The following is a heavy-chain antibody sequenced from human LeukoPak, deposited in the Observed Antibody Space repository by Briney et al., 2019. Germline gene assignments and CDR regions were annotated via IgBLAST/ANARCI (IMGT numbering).Heavy chain of an antibody. CDR2: IYYSGST. CDR3: ARGILGDAFDI. V-gene: IGHV4-39*07. J-gene: IGHJ3*02. CDR1: GGSISSSSYY. Sequence: PSETLSLTCTVSGGSISSSSYYWGWIRQPPWKGLEWIGSIYYSGSTYYNPSLKSRVTISVDTSKNQFSLKLSSVTAADTAVYYCARGILGDAFDIWGQGTMVTVSS. D-gene: IGHD3-16*01.